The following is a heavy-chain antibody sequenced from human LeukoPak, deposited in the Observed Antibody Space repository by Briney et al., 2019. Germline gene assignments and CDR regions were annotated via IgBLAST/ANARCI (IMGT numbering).Heavy chain of an antibody. Sequence: PGGTLRLSCTASGFTFGDYALSWVRQAPGKGLEWVGFIRSKAYGGTTEYAASVKGRFTISRDDSKSIAYLQMNSLKTEDTAVYYCTRDRRRYLDFWGRGTLDTVSS. CDR1: GFTFGDYA. CDR3: TRDRRRYLDF. CDR2: IRSKAYGGTT. J-gene: IGHJ4*02. V-gene: IGHV3-49*04.